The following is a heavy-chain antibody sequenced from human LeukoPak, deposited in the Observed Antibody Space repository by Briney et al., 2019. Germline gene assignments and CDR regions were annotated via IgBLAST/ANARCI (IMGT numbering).Heavy chain of an antibody. V-gene: IGHV4-39*01. CDR2: IYYSGST. J-gene: IGHJ6*02. CDR3: ASYVDSVAGGGMDV. CDR1: GGSISSSSYY. D-gene: IGHD4-23*01. Sequence: PSETLSLTCAVSGGSISSSSYYWGWIRQPPGKGLEWIGSIYYSGSTYYNPSLKSRVTISVDTSKNQFSLKLSSVTAADTAVYYCASYVDSVAGGGMDVWGQGTTVTVSS.